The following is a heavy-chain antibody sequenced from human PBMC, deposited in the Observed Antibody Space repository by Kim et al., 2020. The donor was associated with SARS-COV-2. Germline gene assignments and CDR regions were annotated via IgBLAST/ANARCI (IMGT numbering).Heavy chain of an antibody. V-gene: IGHV4-31*03. CDR1: GGSISSGGYY. Sequence: SETLSLTCTVSGGSISSGGYYWSWIRQHPGKGLEWIGYIYYSGSTYYNPSLKSRVTISVDTSKNQFSLKLSSVTVADTAVYYCARGGGELLWFGRHDYWGQGTLVTVSS. D-gene: IGHD3-10*01. CDR3: ARGGGELLWFGRHDY. J-gene: IGHJ4*02. CDR2: IYYSGST.